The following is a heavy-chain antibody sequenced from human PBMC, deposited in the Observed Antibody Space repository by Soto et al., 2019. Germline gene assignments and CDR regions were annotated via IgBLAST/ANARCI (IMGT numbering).Heavy chain of an antibody. J-gene: IGHJ4*02. CDR2: ISGSGGST. CDR3: VKDHCGGDCYSNPYFDY. V-gene: IGHV3-23*01. CDR1: GFTFSGYA. D-gene: IGHD2-21*02. Sequence: PGGFLRLSCAASGFTFSGYAMSWVRQAPGKGLEWVSAISGSGGSTYYADSVKGRFTISRDNSKNTGYLQMNSLRAEDTAVYYCVKDHCGGDCYSNPYFDYWGQGALVTV.